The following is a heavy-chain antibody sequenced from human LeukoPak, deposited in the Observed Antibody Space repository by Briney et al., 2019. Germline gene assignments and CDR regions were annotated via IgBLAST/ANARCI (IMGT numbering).Heavy chain of an antibody. CDR2: INHSGST. CDR1: GGSFSGYY. D-gene: IGHD1-7*01. Sequence: SETLSLTCAVYGGSFSGYYWSWIRQPPGKGLEWIGEINHSGSTNYNPSLKSRVTISVDTSKNQFSLKLSSVTAADTAVYYCAREAPYFGTISRWGQGTLVTVSS. J-gene: IGHJ4*02. CDR3: AREAPYFGTISR. V-gene: IGHV4-34*01.